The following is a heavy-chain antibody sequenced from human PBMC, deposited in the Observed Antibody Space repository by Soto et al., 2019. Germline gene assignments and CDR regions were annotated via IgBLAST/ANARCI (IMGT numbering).Heavy chain of an antibody. D-gene: IGHD4-4*01. V-gene: IGHV3-7*01. Sequence: GALRLFSAASVFTFSSYWMNWGRQAPGKGLEWVANIKQDGSEKYYVDSVKGRFTISRDNAKNSLYLQMNSLRAEDTAVYYCAREIKTTAIKYYYYGMDVWGQGTSVTVSS. CDR3: AREIKTTAIKYYYYGMDV. J-gene: IGHJ6*02. CDR2: IKQDGSEK. CDR1: VFTFSSYW.